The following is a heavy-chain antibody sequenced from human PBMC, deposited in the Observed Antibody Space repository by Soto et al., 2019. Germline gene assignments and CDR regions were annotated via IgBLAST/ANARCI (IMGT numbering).Heavy chain of an antibody. V-gene: IGHV5-51*01. Sequence: PGESLKISCKGSGYSFTSYWIGWVRQMPGKGLKMMGIIYPGDTDTRYSPSFQCQFTVSADKSISTAYLQWSSLKASDTAMYYCVSQKYDFWSGYWVPEYYCYLDVWGKGTTVTVSS. CDR1: GYSFTSYW. D-gene: IGHD3-3*01. CDR2: IYPGDTDT. J-gene: IGHJ6*03. CDR3: VSQKYDFWSGYWVPEYYCYLDV.